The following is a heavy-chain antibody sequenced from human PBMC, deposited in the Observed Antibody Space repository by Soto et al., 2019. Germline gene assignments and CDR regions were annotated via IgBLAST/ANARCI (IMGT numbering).Heavy chain of an antibody. Sequence: ASVTVSYEASGGSFSSYSIIGVRQAPGQGREWMGGIIPMFGTANYAQKFQGRVTITADESTSTAYMELSSLRSEDTAVYDCARVGSTTVTAYYFEYWGQGTLVT. D-gene: IGHD4-17*01. CDR1: GGSFSSYS. V-gene: IGHV1-69*13. CDR3: ARVGSTTVTAYYFEY. J-gene: IGHJ4*02. CDR2: IIPMFGTA.